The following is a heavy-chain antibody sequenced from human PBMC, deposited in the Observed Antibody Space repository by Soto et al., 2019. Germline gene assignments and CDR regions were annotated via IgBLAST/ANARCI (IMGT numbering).Heavy chain of an antibody. CDR1: GGSFSDYF. V-gene: IGHV4-34*01. J-gene: IGHJ6*02. CDR3: AGREFASSSLDYYYYGMDV. D-gene: IGHD6-6*01. Sequence: PSETLSLTCAVYGGSFSDYFWTWIRQPPGKGLEWIGEINHSGSTNFNPSLKSRVAISADTSRNQFSLRVTSVTAADTAVYYCAGREFASSSLDYYYYGMDVWGQGTTVTVSS. CDR2: INHSGST.